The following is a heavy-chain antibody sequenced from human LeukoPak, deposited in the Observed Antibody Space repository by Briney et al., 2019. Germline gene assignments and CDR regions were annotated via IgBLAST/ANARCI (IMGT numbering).Heavy chain of an antibody. CDR1: GYTFTGYY. V-gene: IGHV1-2*02. CDR3: ARLIGSSWPQLIDF. J-gene: IGHJ4*02. Sequence: GASVKVSCKASGYTFTGYYMHWVRQAPGQGLEWMGWINPNSGGTNYAQKFQGRVTMTRDTSISTAYMELSRLRSDDTAVYYCARLIGSSWPQLIDFWGQGTLVMVSS. D-gene: IGHD6-13*01. CDR2: INPNSGGT.